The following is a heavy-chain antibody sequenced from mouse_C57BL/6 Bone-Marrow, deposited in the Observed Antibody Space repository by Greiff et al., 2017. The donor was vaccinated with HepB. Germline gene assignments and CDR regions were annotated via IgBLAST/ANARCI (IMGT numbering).Heavy chain of an antibody. CDR3: ARGWGNYRYFDV. J-gene: IGHJ1*03. CDR2: IYPGSGNT. D-gene: IGHD2-1*01. CDR1: GYSFTSYY. V-gene: IGHV1-66*01. Sequence: VQLQQSGPELVKPGASVKISCKASGYSFTSYYIHWVKQRPGQGLEWIGWIYPGSGNTKYNEKFKGKATLTADTSPSTAYMQLSSLTSEDSAVYYCARGWGNYRYFDVWGTGTTVTVSS.